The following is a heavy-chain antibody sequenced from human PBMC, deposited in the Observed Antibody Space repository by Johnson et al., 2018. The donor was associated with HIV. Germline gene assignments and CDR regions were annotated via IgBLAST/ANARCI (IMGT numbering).Heavy chain of an antibody. J-gene: IGHJ3*02. CDR3: ATCSDQVLLGGDVFDI. D-gene: IGHD3-16*01. Sequence: VKLVESGGGLVQPGGSLRLSCAASGFTFSSYWMSWVRQAPGKGLEWVATIKQDGSEKYYVDSVKGRFTISRDNAKNSLYLQMNSLGGEDTAVYYCATCSDQVLLGGDVFDIWGQGTMVTVSS. CDR2: IKQDGSEK. CDR1: GFTFSSYW. V-gene: IGHV3-7*01.